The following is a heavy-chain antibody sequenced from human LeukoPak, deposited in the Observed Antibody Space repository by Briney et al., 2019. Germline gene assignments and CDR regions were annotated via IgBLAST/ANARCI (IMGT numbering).Heavy chain of an antibody. Sequence: GGSLRLSCAASGFTFSSYSMNWVRQAPGKGLEWISYISSSRNTIYYADSVKGRFTISRDNAKNSLYLQMNSLRVEDTAVYYCARDAQATYDNAFDIWGQGTMVTVSS. CDR3: ARDAQATYDNAFDI. J-gene: IGHJ3*02. V-gene: IGHV3-48*04. D-gene: IGHD2-8*01. CDR1: GFTFSSYS. CDR2: ISSSRNTI.